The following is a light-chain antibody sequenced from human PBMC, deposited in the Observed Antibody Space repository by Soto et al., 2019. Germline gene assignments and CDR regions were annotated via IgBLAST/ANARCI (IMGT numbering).Light chain of an antibody. CDR1: QDILSW. CDR2: ASS. Sequence: DIQMTQSPSSVSASVGDRVTITCRASQDILSWLAWYQQKPGEAPRLLIYASSNLQSGVPSRFSGSGSGTDITLTISCLQPEDFATYYGQQANSFPIACGPGTRVDIK. J-gene: IGKJ3*01. CDR3: QQANSFPIA. V-gene: IGKV1-12*01.